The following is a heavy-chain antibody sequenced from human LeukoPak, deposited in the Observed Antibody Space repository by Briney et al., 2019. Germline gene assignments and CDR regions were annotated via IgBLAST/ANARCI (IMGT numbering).Heavy chain of an antibody. CDR1: GYTFTSYG. V-gene: IGHV1-18*01. CDR2: ISAYNGNT. D-gene: IGHD3-10*01. CDR3: ARDPLWFGAGNWFDP. Sequence: ASVKVSCKASGYTFTSYGISWGRQAPGQGLEWMGWISAYNGNTHYAQKLQGRVAMTTDTSTSTAYTELRSLRSDDTAVYYCARDPLWFGAGNWFDPWGQGTLVSVCS. J-gene: IGHJ5*02.